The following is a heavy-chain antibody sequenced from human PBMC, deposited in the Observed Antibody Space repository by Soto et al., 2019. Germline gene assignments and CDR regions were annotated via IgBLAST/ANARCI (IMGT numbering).Heavy chain of an antibody. V-gene: IGHV3-9*01. D-gene: IGHD2-2*01. J-gene: IGHJ3*02. Sequence: GGSLRLSCAASGFTFDDYAMHWVRQAPGKGLEWVSGISWNSGSIGYADSVKGRFTISRDNAKNSLYLQMNSLRAEDTALYYCAKGSSLVPAVFVSDAFDIWGQGTMVTVSS. CDR2: ISWNSGSI. CDR3: AKGSSLVPAVFVSDAFDI. CDR1: GFTFDDYA.